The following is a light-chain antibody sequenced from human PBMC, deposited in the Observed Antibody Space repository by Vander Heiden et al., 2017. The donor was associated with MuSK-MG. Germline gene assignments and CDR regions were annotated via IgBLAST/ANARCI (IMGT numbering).Light chain of an antibody. CDR2: DVS. Sequence: QSALTQPASVSGSPGQSITISCTGTSDDVGGYNYVSWYQQPPAESPNLMIYDVSNRPSGVSNRFSGSKSGNTASLTISGLQAEDDADYYCSSYTSSSTLVFGGGTKLTVL. V-gene: IGLV2-14*01. CDR3: SSYTSSSTLV. CDR1: SDDVGGYNY. J-gene: IGLJ2*01.